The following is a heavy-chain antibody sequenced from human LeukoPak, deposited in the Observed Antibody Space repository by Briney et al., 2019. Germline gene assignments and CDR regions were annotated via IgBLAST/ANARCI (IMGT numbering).Heavy chain of an antibody. D-gene: IGHD3-16*01. J-gene: IGHJ4*02. V-gene: IGHV1-24*01. CDR3: TTFGVPFDY. Sequence: ASVKVSCKGSGYTLTELSIHWVRQAPGKGLEWMGGFDPENGETIYAQKFQGRVTMTEDTSTDTAYMELSSPRSEDTAVYYCTTFGVPFDYWGQGTLVTVSS. CDR1: GYTLTELS. CDR2: FDPENGET.